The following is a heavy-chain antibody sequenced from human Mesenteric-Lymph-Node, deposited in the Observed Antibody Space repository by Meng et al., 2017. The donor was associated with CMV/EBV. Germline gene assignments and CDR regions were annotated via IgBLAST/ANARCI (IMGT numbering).Heavy chain of an antibody. V-gene: IGHV3-21*01. CDR3: VRDQSGYYYDSSGNYGNNWFDP. Sequence: MNWVRQAPGKGLEWFSSISSCGSSIYYADSVKGRFTIARDNAKNSVYLQMNSLRAEDTAVYYCVRDQSGYYYDSSGNYGNNWFDPWGQGTLVTVSS. D-gene: IGHD3-22*01. J-gene: IGHJ5*02. CDR2: ISSCGSSI.